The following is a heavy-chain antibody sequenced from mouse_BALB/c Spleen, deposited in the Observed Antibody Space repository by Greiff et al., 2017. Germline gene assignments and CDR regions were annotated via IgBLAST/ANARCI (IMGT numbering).Heavy chain of an antibody. J-gene: IGHJ2*01. V-gene: IGHV1-69*02. D-gene: IGHD1-1*01. CDR3: TRSPTVVEGFDY. Sequence: QVQLQQPGAELVRPGASVKLSCKASGYTFTSYWINWVKQRPGQGLEWIGNIYPSDSYTNYNQKFKDKATLTVDKSSSTAYMQLSSPTSEDSAVYYCTRSPTVVEGFDYWGQGTTLTVSS. CDR2: IYPSDSYT. CDR1: GYTFTSYW.